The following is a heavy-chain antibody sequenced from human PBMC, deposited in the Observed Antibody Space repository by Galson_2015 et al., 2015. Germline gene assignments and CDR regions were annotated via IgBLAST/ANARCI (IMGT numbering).Heavy chain of an antibody. V-gene: IGHV3-64D*08. Sequence: SLRLSCAASGFTFSCYAMHWVRQAPGKGLEYVSTISSNGGNTYYADSVRGRFTISRDNSKNTLNLQMSSLRAEDTAVFYCVKGIAADGLWYFQYWGQGTLVTVSS. J-gene: IGHJ1*01. CDR1: GFTFSCYA. CDR2: ISSNGGNT. D-gene: IGHD6-13*01. CDR3: VKGIAADGLWYFQY.